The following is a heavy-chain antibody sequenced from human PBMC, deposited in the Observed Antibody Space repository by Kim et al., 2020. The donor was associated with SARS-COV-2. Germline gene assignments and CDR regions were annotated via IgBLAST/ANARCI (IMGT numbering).Heavy chain of an antibody. CDR2: ISGSGGST. V-gene: IGHV3-23*01. D-gene: IGHD3-10*01. CDR1: GFTFSSYA. CDR3: AKDRAVMVVWFGELRADAFDI. J-gene: IGHJ3*02. Sequence: GGSLRLSCAASGFTFSSYAMSWVRQAPGKGLEWVSAISGSGGSTYYADSVKGRFTISRDNSKNTLYLQMNSLRAEDTAVYYCAKDRAVMVVWFGELRADAFDIWGQGTMVTVSS.